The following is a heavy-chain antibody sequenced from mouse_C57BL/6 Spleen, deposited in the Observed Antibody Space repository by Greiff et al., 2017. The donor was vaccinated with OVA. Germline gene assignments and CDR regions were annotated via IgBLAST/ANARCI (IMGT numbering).Heavy chain of an antibody. V-gene: IGHV1-69*01. CDR2: IDPSDSYT. D-gene: IGHD3-2*02. CDR1: GYTFTSYW. Sequence: VKLQQPGAELVMPGASVKLSCKASGYTFTSYWMHWVKQRPGQGLEWIGEIDPSDSYTNYNQKFKGKSTLTVDKSSSTAYMQLSSLTSEDSAVYYCAIDSSGSYYAMDYWGQGTSVTVSS. J-gene: IGHJ4*01. CDR3: AIDSSGSYYAMDY.